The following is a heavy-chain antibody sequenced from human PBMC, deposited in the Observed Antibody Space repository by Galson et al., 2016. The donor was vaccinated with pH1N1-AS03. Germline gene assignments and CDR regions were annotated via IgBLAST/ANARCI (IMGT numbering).Heavy chain of an antibody. CDR3: GRHLRSSYSMDV. D-gene: IGHD2-15*01. J-gene: IGHJ6*02. V-gene: IGHV4-59*08. Sequence: SETLSLTCTVSGGFVNGYYWTWIRQPPGKGLEWIGQIFYIGDTLYTPSLRGRVTMSVDTSKNQLSLRLSSVPAADTAVYYCGRHLRSSYSMDVWGQGTTVTVSS. CDR2: IFYIGDT. CDR1: GGFVNGYY.